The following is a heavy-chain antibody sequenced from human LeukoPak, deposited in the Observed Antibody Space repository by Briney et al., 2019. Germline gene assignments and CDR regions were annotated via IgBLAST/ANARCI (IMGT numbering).Heavy chain of an antibody. V-gene: IGHV3-73*01. CDR2: IRSKANSYAT. J-gene: IGHJ4*02. CDR1: GFTFSGSA. Sequence: GGSLRLSCAASGFTFSGSAMHWVRQASGKGLEWVGRIRSKANSYATAYAASVKGRFTISRDDSKNTAYLQMNSLKTEDTAVYYCTRLLGYDIFWGQGTLVTVSS. CDR3: TRLLGYDIF. D-gene: IGHD3-9*01.